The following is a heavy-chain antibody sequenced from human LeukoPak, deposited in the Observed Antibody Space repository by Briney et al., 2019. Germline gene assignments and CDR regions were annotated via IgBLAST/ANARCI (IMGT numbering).Heavy chain of an antibody. J-gene: IGHJ5*02. D-gene: IGHD3-10*01. CDR2: INPNSGGT. V-gene: IGHV1-2*02. Sequence: WASMKVSCKASGYTFTGYYMHWVRQAPGQGLEWMGWINPNSGGTNYAQKFQGRVTMTRDTSISTAYMELSRLRSDDTAVYYCASTGGGWFDGINWFDPWGQGTLVTVSS. CDR1: GYTFTGYY. CDR3: ASTGGGWFDGINWFDP.